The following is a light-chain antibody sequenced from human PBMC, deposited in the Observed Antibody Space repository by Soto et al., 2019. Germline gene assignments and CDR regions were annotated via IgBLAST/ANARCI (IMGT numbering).Light chain of an antibody. J-gene: IGKJ1*01. CDR1: QSVTSN. V-gene: IGKV3-20*01. Sequence: DIVLTQSPGPLSLSPGERATLSCMASQSVTSNLAWYQQKPGQAPRLLMYGASSRATGIPDRFSGSGSGTDCTLTISRLEPEDVAVYYCQQYGSSHWTFGQGTKVDIK. CDR3: QQYGSSHWT. CDR2: GAS.